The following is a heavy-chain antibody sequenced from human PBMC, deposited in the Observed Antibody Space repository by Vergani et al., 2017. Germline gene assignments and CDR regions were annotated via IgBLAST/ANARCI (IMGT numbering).Heavy chain of an antibody. CDR1: GGSISSSSYY. Sequence: QVQLQESGPGLVKPSQTLSLTCTVSGGSISSSSYYWGWIRQPPGKGLEWIGSIYYSGSTNYNPSLKSRVTISVDTSKNQFSLKLSSVTAADTAVYYCARVHTLRAFDIWGQGTMVTVSS. J-gene: IGHJ3*02. D-gene: IGHD3-10*01. CDR2: IYYSGST. V-gene: IGHV4-39*07. CDR3: ARVHTLRAFDI.